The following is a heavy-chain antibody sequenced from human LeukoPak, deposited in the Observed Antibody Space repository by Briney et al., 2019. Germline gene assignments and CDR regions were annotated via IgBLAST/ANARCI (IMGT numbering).Heavy chain of an antibody. Sequence: SETLSLTCTVSGVSITNYFWSWLRQPPGKGLEWIGYTHNDGSNSYNPSLNPSLKSRVAISVDTSKNQFFLRLTSATAADTAVYYCARFYTGYAVDHWGQGTLVTLSS. D-gene: IGHD5-12*01. V-gene: IGHV4-59*01. J-gene: IGHJ4*02. CDR1: GVSITNYF. CDR3: ARFYTGYAVDH. CDR2: THNDGSN.